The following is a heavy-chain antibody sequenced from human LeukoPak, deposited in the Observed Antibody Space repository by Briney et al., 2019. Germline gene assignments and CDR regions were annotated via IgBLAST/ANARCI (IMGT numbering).Heavy chain of an antibody. D-gene: IGHD3-22*01. CDR2: ISGSGGST. V-gene: IGHV3-23*01. CDR3: AKDRDYYDSSGYYLHFDY. J-gene: IGHJ4*02. Sequence: PGGSLRLSCAASGFTFSSYAMSWVRQAPGKGLEWVSAISGSGGSTYYAEYVKGRFTISRDNSKNTLYLQLNSLRAEDTAVYYCAKDRDYYDSSGYYLHFDYWGQGTLVTVSS. CDR1: GFTFSSYA.